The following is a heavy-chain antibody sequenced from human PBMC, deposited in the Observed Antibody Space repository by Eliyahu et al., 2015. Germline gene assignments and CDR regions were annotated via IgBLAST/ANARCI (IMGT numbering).Heavy chain of an antibody. D-gene: IGHD5-12*01. Sequence: QVQLQESGPGXVKPSETLXLTCTVSGGSISSYYWNWIRQPAGKGLEWIGRIYTSGSTNSHPSLKSRVTMSVDTSKNQFSLKLNSVTAADTAVYYCAIGVALQYWGQGTLVTVSS. V-gene: IGHV4-4*07. J-gene: IGHJ4*02. CDR2: IYTSGST. CDR1: GGSISSYY. CDR3: AIGVALQY.